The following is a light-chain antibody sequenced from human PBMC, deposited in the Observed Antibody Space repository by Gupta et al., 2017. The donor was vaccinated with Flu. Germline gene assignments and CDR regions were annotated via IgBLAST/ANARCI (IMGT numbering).Light chain of an antibody. CDR2: AAS. CDR3: QQSYSTFRT. CDR1: QSINSY. V-gene: IGKV1-39*01. Sequence: DIQMTQSPSSLSASVGDRVTITCRASQSINSYLNWYQQKPGKAPKLLIYAASSLQSGVPSRFSGSGSGTDFTLTISSLQPEDCATYYCQQSYSTFRTFGQGTKVEIK. J-gene: IGKJ1*01.